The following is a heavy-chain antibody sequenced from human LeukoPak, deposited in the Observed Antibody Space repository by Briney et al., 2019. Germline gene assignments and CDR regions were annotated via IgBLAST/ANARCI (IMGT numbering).Heavy chain of an antibody. J-gene: IGHJ5*02. CDR1: GFPFSSYW. D-gene: IGHD5-12*01. Sequence: GGSLRLSCAASGFPFSSYWMHWVRPAAGKGLVWVSRIHSDGSSTSYADSVKGRFTISRDNAKNTLYLQMNSLRAEDTAVYYCARDRAVAYEYNWFDPWGQGTLVTVSS. CDR2: IHSDGSST. CDR3: ARDRAVAYEYNWFDP. V-gene: IGHV3-74*01.